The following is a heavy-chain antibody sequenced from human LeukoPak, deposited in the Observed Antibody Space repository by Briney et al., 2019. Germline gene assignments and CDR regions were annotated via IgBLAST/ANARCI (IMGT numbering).Heavy chain of an antibody. CDR3: AKDVSPTTYYYDSSGYYLSYFDY. D-gene: IGHD3-22*01. CDR2: ISGSGGST. V-gene: IGHV3-23*01. Sequence: PGGSLRLSCAASGFTFSSYAMSWVRQAPGKGLEWVSAISGSGGSTHYADSVKGRFTISRDNSKNTLYLQMNSLRAEDTAVYYCAKDVSPTTYYYDSSGYYLSYFDYWGQGTLVTVSS. CDR1: GFTFSSYA. J-gene: IGHJ4*02.